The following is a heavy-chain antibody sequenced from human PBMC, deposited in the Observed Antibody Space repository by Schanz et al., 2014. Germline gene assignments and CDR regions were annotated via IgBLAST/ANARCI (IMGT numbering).Heavy chain of an antibody. Sequence: QVQLVQSGAEVKKPGASVRVSCKASGYTFTGYYMNWVRQAPGQGLEWMGWINPNSGGTDYAQKFQGRVTMTSDTSISTAYMVLSRLRSDDTAIYYCARDGFGGYLDSWGQGTLVTVSS. CDR2: INPNSGGT. J-gene: IGHJ4*02. CDR3: ARDGFGGYLDS. D-gene: IGHD3-10*01. CDR1: GYTFTGYY. V-gene: IGHV1-2*02.